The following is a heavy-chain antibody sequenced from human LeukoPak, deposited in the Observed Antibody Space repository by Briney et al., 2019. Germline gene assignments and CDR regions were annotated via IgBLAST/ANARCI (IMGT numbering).Heavy chain of an antibody. Sequence: PSETLSLTCTVSGGSISSGDYSWSWLRQPPGKGLEWIGYIYYSGSTYYNPSLKSRVTISVDTSKNQFSLKLSSVTAADTAVYYCARFPGGYCSGGSCFLNAFDIWGQGTMVTVSS. D-gene: IGHD2-15*01. CDR1: GGSISSGDYS. CDR3: ARFPGGYCSGGSCFLNAFDI. CDR2: IYYSGST. V-gene: IGHV4-30-4*01. J-gene: IGHJ3*02.